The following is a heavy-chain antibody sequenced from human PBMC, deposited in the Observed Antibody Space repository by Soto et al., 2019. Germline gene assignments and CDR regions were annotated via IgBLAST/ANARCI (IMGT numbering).Heavy chain of an antibody. J-gene: IGHJ4*02. Sequence: EVQLLESGGGLVQPGGSLRLSCAASGFTFSSYAMSWVRQAPGKGLEWVSAISGSGGSTYYADSVKGRFTISRDNSKNTLYLQMNSLRAEDTAVYYCAKDTLKSVVVADDLFDYWGQGTLVTVSS. D-gene: IGHD2-15*01. CDR3: AKDTLKSVVVADDLFDY. CDR2: ISGSGGST. CDR1: GFTFSSYA. V-gene: IGHV3-23*01.